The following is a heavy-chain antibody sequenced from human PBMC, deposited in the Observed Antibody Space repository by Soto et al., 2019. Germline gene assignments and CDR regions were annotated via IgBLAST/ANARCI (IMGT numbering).Heavy chain of an antibody. J-gene: IGHJ4*02. CDR1: GFTFSIYG. D-gene: IGHD2-15*01. CDR2: IWYDGNNK. CDR3: ARGRFCSGGSCYSVYFDY. Sequence: LRLSCAASGFTFSIYGMHWARQAPGKGLEWVAVIWYDGNNKYYADSVKGRFTISRDNSKNTLYLQMNSLRAEDTAVYYCARGRFCSGGSCYSVYFDYWGQGXLVTVYS. V-gene: IGHV3-33*01.